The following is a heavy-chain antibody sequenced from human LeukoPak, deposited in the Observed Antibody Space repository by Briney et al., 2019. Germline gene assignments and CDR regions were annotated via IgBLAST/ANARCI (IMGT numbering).Heavy chain of an antibody. CDR1: GGSFRGYY. Sequence: SETLSLTCAVYGGSFRGYYWSWIRQPPGKGLVWIGEINHSGSTNYNPSLKSRVTISVDTSKNQFSLKLSSVTAADTAVYYCARFGELLSSGDYWGQGTLVTVSS. CDR2: INHSGST. V-gene: IGHV4-34*01. J-gene: IGHJ4*02. CDR3: ARFGELLSSGDY. D-gene: IGHD3-10*01.